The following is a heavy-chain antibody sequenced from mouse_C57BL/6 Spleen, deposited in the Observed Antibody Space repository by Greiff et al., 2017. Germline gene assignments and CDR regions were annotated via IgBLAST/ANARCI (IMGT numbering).Heavy chain of an antibody. D-gene: IGHD1-1*01. CDR2: IRNKANGYTT. CDR1: GFTFTDYY. J-gene: IGHJ1*03. V-gene: IGHV7-3*01. CDR3: ARFPTSITTVVATPFWYFDV. Sequence: EVKVVESGGGLVQPGGSLSLSCAASGFTFTDYYMSWVRQPPGKALEWLGFIRNKANGYTTEYSASVKGRFTISRDNSQSILYLQMNALRAEDSATYYCARFPTSITTVVATPFWYFDVWGTGTTVTVSS.